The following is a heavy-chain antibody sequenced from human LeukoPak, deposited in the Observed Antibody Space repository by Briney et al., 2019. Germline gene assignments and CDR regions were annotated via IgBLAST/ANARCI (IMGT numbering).Heavy chain of an antibody. CDR3: AGHHPRNTVDF. V-gene: IGHV4-59*08. CDR1: GGSISSYY. Sequence: SETLSLTCTVSGGSISSYYWSWIRQPPGRGLEWIGYISYSGSTNYNPSLKSRVTISLDTSKNQFSLKLSSVTAADTAVYYCAGHHPRNTVDFWGQGTLVTVSS. J-gene: IGHJ4*02. CDR2: ISYSGST. D-gene: IGHD2/OR15-2a*01.